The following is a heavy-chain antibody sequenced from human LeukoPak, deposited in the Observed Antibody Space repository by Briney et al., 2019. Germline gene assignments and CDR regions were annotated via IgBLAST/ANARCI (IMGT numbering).Heavy chain of an antibody. D-gene: IGHD4-23*01. CDR3: AKDRGYGGNSSPSYYMDV. CDR2: IKQDGSEK. J-gene: IGHJ6*03. CDR1: GFTFSSYW. V-gene: IGHV3-7*01. Sequence: GGSLRLSCAASGFTFSSYWMSWVRQAPGKGLEWVANIKQDGSEKYYVDSVKGRFTISRDNAKNSLYLQMNSLRPDDTAVYYCAKDRGYGGNSSPSYYMDVWGKGTTVAVSS.